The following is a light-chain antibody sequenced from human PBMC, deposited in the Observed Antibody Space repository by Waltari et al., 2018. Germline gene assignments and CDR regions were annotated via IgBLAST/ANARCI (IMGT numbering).Light chain of an antibody. CDR1: SSDVGGYNY. V-gene: IGLV2-14*03. CDR2: DVS. J-gene: IGLJ2*01. CDR3: SSYISSDTLEL. Sequence: QSALTQPASVSGSPGQSITISCTGTSSDVGGYNYVSWYQQHPGKAPKLIIYDVSNRPSGVSNRFSDSKSGNTASLTISGLQAEDEADYYCSSYISSDTLELFGGGTSLTV.